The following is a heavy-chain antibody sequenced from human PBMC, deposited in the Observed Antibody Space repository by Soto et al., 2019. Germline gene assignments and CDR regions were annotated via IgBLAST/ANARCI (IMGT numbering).Heavy chain of an antibody. CDR3: ARSTFPYSSGWYFDY. V-gene: IGHV3-64*01. J-gene: IGHJ4*02. CDR1: GFTFSSYA. Sequence: LRLSCAASGFTFSSYAMHWVRQPPWKGLEYVSAISSNGGSTYYANSVKGRFTISRDNSKNTLYLQMGSLRAEDMAVYYCARSTFPYSSGWYFDYWGQGTLVTVSS. CDR2: ISSNGGST. D-gene: IGHD6-19*01.